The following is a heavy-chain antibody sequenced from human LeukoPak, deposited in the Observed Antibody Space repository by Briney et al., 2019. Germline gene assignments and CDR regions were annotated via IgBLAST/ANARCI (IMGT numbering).Heavy chain of an antibody. V-gene: IGHV3-30-3*01. J-gene: IGHJ4*02. CDR3: ARDTSRGVISYYFDY. D-gene: IGHD3-10*01. CDR2: ISYDGSNK. CDR1: GFTFSSYA. Sequence: GGSLRLSCAASGFTFSSYAMHWVRQAPGKGLEWVAVISYDGSNKYYADSVKGRFTISRDNSKNTLYLQMNSLRAEDTAVYYCARDTSRGVISYYFDYWGQGTLVTVSS.